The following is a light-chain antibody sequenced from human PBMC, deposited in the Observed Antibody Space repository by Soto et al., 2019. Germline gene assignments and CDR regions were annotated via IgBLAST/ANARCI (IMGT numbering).Light chain of an antibody. J-gene: IGKJ4*01. CDR3: HQSYSAPLT. Sequence: DIQMTQSPPSLSASVGDRVTITCRASQGISTFLNWYQHKPGKAPKLLIYTASSLQSGVPSRFSGSGSGTDFTLTISSLRPEDFATYYCHQSYSAPLTFGGGTKVDIK. CDR1: QGISTF. CDR2: TAS. V-gene: IGKV1-39*01.